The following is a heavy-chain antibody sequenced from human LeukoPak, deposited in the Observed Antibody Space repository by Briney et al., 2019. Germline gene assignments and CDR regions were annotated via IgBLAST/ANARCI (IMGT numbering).Heavy chain of an antibody. Sequence: SGPALVKPTQTLTLTCTFSGFSLSTGGMCVSWIRQPPGKALEWLARIDWDNDKYYSTSLKTRLTVSKDTSKNQLVLTMTNMDPVDTATYYCARGYYDTSAYIDYWGQGTLVTVSS. CDR2: IDWDNDK. J-gene: IGHJ4*02. V-gene: IGHV2-70*11. CDR1: GFSLSTGGMC. D-gene: IGHD3-22*01. CDR3: ARGYYDTSAYIDY.